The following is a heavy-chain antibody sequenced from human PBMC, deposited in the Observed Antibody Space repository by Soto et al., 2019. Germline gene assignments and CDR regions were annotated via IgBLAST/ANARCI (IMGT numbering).Heavy chain of an antibody. D-gene: IGHD2-2*01. J-gene: IGHJ5*02. CDR2: LNPGSGET. CDR3: ARALPVSKGAFEP. Sequence: ASVNVSFKAAGYSFTNNDVSWVRPATGQGLEVMGWLNPGSGETVYAQKFQGRVTMTRDISIATAYMELSRLRSDDTAIYYCARALPVSKGAFEPGGQGPLVNVSS. CDR1: GYSFTNND. V-gene: IGHV1-8*01.